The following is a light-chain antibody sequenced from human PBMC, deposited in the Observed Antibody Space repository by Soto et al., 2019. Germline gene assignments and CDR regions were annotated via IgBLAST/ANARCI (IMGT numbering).Light chain of an antibody. CDR2: DAS. V-gene: IGKV1-5*01. Sequence: DIQMSRSPSTLSATVGDRVTITCRASQSISTWLAWYQQKPGKAPKLLIYDASSLEVGVPSRFSGSGSRTEFTLTISSLQPDDYGTYYCQQYYDFRTFGQGTKVDIK. CDR1: QSISTW. J-gene: IGKJ1*01. CDR3: QQYYDFRT.